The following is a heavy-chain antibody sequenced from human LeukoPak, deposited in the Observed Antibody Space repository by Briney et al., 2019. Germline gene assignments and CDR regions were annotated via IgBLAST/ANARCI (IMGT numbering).Heavy chain of an antibody. V-gene: IGHV1-18*01. D-gene: IGHD3-10*01. CDR3: ARDRYTWFGELLYFGY. CDR1: GYTFTSYG. Sequence: GASVKVSFKASGYTFTSYGISWVRQAPGQGLEWMGWISAYNGNTNYAQKLQGRVTMTTDTSTSTAYMDLRSLRSDDTAVYYCARDRYTWFGELLYFGYWSQGTLVTVSS. J-gene: IGHJ4*02. CDR2: ISAYNGNT.